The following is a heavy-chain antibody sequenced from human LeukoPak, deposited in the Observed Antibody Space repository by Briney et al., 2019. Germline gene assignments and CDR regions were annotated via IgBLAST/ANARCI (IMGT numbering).Heavy chain of an antibody. CDR1: GGSISSSY. CDR3: ARVGAAVGIGSLDF. J-gene: IGHJ4*02. V-gene: IGHV4-59*01. D-gene: IGHD6-13*01. Sequence: SETLSLTCTVSGGSISSSYWGWIRQPPGKGLEWIGDIYNSGSTNYNPSLKSRVTISVDTSKNQISLKLSSVTAADTAVYYCARVGAAVGIGSLDFWGQGTLVTVSS. CDR2: IYNSGST.